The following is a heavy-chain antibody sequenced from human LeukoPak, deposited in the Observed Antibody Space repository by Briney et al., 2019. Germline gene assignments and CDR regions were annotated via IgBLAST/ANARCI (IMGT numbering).Heavy chain of an antibody. CDR2: IIPIFGTA. J-gene: IGHJ4*02. V-gene: IGHV1-69*05. CDR3: ARGPTTRHAN. D-gene: IGHD1-26*01. CDR1: GGTFSSYA. Sequence: VASVKVPCKASGGTFSSYAISWVRQAPGQGLEWMGRIIPIFGTANYAQKFQGRVTITTDESTSTAYMELSSLRSGDTAVYYCARGPTTRHANWGQGTLVTVSS.